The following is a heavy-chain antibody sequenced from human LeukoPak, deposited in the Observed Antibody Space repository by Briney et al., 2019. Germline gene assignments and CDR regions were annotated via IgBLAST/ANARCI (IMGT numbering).Heavy chain of an antibody. CDR3: ARDMGYDSSGYYSYDAFVI. Sequence: SETLSLTCTVSGGSISSYYWSWIRQPAGKGLEWIGRIYTSGSTNYNPSLKSRVTMSVDTSKNQFSLKLSSVTAADTAVYYCARDMGYDSSGYYSYDAFVIWGQGTMVTVSS. J-gene: IGHJ3*02. CDR1: GGSISSYY. CDR2: IYTSGST. V-gene: IGHV4-4*07. D-gene: IGHD3-22*01.